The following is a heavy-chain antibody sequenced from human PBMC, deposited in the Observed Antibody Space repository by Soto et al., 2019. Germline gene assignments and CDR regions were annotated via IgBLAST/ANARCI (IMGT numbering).Heavy chain of an antibody. D-gene: IGHD5-18*01. CDR3: AREAQRGYSYGYFDY. Sequence: PSETLSLTCTVSGGSISSYYWSWIRQPPGKGLEWIGYIYYSGSTNYNPSLKSRVTISVDTSKNQFSLKLSSVTAADTAVYYCAREAQRGYSYGYFDYWGQGTLVTVSS. V-gene: IGHV4-59*01. J-gene: IGHJ4*02. CDR2: IYYSGST. CDR1: GGSISSYY.